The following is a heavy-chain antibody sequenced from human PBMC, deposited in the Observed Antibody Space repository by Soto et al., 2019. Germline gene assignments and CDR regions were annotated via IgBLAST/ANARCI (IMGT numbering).Heavy chain of an antibody. CDR1: GFTFTSSA. D-gene: IGHD2-8*01. Sequence: ASVKVSCKASGFTFTSSAVQWARQAPGQGLEWMGWISAYNGNTNYAQKFQGRVTMTTDTSTNTAYMELRSLRSDDTAVYYCARDWDVLMEDATRIWFDPWGQGTLVTVSS. V-gene: IGHV1-18*01. CDR3: ARDWDVLMEDATRIWFDP. J-gene: IGHJ5*02. CDR2: ISAYNGNT.